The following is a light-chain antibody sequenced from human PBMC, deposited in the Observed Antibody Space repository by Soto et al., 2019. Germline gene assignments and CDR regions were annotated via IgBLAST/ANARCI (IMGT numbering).Light chain of an antibody. J-gene: IGKJ4*01. Sequence: EVVMRQSPATLSLSPGEGATLSCRASQGLGETLAWYQHKPGQTPRLLIYDTSSRATGVPARFSGSRSGTDFTLTISSLQPEECEVYYFQRCSNWPLTFGGGTKVE. CDR1: QGLGET. V-gene: IGKV3D-15*01. CDR3: QRCSNWPLT. CDR2: DTS.